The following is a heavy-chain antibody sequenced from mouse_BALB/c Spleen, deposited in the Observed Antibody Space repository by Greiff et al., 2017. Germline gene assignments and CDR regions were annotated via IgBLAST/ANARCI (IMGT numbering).Heavy chain of an antibody. V-gene: IGHV7-3*02. J-gene: IGHJ2*01. CDR2: IRNKANGYTT. Sequence: EVKVVESGGGLVQPGGSLRLSCATSGFTFTDYYMSWVRQPPGKALEWLGFIRNKANGYTTEYSASVKGRFTISRDNSQSILYLQMNTLRAEDSATYYCARERFSFDYWGQGTTLTVSS. CDR3: ARERFSFDY. CDR1: GFTFTDYY.